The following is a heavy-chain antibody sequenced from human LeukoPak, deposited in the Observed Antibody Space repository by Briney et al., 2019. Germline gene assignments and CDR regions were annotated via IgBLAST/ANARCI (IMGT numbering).Heavy chain of an antibody. D-gene: IGHD3-22*01. Sequence: GALSLSCAASGFTFSSYSMNWVRQAPGKGLEWVSSISSSSSYIYYADSVKGRFTISRDNAKNSLYLQMNSLRAEDTAVYYCARTLSYYYDSSGRQYYYYYYGMDVWGQGTTVTVSS. CDR1: GFTFSSYS. CDR3: ARTLSYYYDSSGRQYYYYYYGMDV. CDR2: ISSSSSYI. V-gene: IGHV3-21*01. J-gene: IGHJ6*02.